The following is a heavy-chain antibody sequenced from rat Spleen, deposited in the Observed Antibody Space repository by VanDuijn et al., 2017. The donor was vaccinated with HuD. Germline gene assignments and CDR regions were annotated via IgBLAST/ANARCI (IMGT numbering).Heavy chain of an antibody. J-gene: IGHJ2*01. CDR3: ARLLYYGYNSGYFDY. Sequence: EVQLVESDGGLVQPGRSLKLSCAASGFTFNSYDMAWVRQAPTKGLEWVASISPSGGNTYYRDSVKGRFTISRDNAKNTQYLQMDSLRSEDTATYYCARLLYYGYNSGYFDYWGQGVMVTVSS. V-gene: IGHV5S13*01. CDR2: ISPSGGNT. CDR1: GFTFNSYD. D-gene: IGHD1-9*01.